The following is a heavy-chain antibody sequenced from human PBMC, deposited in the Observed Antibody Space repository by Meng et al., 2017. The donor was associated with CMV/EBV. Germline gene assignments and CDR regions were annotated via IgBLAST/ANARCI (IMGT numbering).Heavy chain of an antibody. CDR2: IDWDGDK. V-gene: IGHV2-70D*14. CDR1: GFLLSTNGVR. CDR3: ARIRRGGDWIFDY. Sequence: SGPTLVKPTQTLTLTCSFSGFLLSTNGVRVSWIRQPPGNALEWLARIDWDGDKFYSKSLKTRLTMSKGTSKNQVVLTMTHMDPEDKATYYCARIRRGGDWIFDYWGQGILVTVSS. J-gene: IGHJ4*02. D-gene: IGHD2-21*01.